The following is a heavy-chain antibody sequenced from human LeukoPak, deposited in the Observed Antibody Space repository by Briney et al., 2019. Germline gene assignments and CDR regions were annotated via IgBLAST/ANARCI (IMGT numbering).Heavy chain of an antibody. V-gene: IGHV3-23*01. Sequence: PGGSLRLSCAASGFTFSSYAMSWVRQAPGKGLEWVSAISGSGGSTYYADSVKGRFTISRDNSKSTLYLQMDSLRADDTAVYYCVKEPSWNYYYYYSMDVWGKGTTVTVSS. D-gene: IGHD1-1*01. CDR3: VKEPSWNYYYYYSMDV. CDR1: GFTFSSYA. J-gene: IGHJ6*03. CDR2: ISGSGGST.